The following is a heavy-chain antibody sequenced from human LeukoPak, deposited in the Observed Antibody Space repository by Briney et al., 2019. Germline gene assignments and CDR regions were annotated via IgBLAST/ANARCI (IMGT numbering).Heavy chain of an antibody. J-gene: IGHJ4*02. V-gene: IGHV3-64*01. Sequence: PGGSLRLSGAASGFTFSRYAMRWVRQAPGKGLEYVSGISSNGGSTYYANSVKGRFTISRDNSKTTLYLQMGSLGAEDMAVYFCARVSSGWYYFDYWGQGTLVTVSS. CDR2: ISSNGGST. CDR3: ARVSSGWYYFDY. D-gene: IGHD6-19*01. CDR1: GFTFSRYA.